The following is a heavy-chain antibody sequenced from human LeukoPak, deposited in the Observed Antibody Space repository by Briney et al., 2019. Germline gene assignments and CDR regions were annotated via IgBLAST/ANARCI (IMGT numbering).Heavy chain of an antibody. CDR1: GFTFSSYE. J-gene: IGHJ4*02. D-gene: IGHD5-24*01. CDR2: ISSSGSPI. CDR3: ARTMAF. V-gene: IGHV3-48*03. Sequence: ELGGSLRLSCTASGFTFSSYEMNWVRQAPGKGLEWVSDISSSGSPIYYADSVKGRFTVSRDNAKNSLYLQMSSLRAEDTAVYYCARTMAFWGQGTLVAVSS.